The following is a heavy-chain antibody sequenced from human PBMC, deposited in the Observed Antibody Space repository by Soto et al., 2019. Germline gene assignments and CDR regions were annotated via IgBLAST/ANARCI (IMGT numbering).Heavy chain of an antibody. CDR1: GFTVSSNY. V-gene: IGHV3-66*01. J-gene: IGHJ6*02. D-gene: IGHD5-18*01. CDR3: ARDLYSYGYSVYYYYGMDV. CDR2: IYSGGST. Sequence: PGGSLRLSCAASGFTVSSNYMSWVRQAPGKGLEWVSVIYSGGSTYYADSVKGRFTISRDNSKNTLYLQMNSLRAEDTAVYYCARDLYSYGYSVYYYYGMDVWGQGTTVTVSS.